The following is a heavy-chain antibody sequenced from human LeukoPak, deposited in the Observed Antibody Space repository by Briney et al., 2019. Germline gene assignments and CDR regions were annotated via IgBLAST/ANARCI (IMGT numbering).Heavy chain of an antibody. Sequence: GGSLRLSCAASGLTFSNYAMSWVRQAPGKGLEWVSGISDSGGSTYYADSVKGRFIISRDNSKNTLHLQMNSLRAEDTAVYFCAKDSGYSSSWYSPIDTFDIWGQGTMVTVSS. CDR3: AKDSGYSSSWYSPIDTFDI. CDR1: GLTFSNYA. CDR2: ISDSGGST. J-gene: IGHJ3*02. V-gene: IGHV3-23*01. D-gene: IGHD6-13*01.